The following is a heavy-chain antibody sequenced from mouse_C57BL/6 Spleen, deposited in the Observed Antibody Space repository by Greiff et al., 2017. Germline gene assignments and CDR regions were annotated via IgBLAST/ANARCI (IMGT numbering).Heavy chain of an antibody. D-gene: IGHD1-1*01. CDR3: ARSITTVVDFDY. CDR2: IDPNSGGT. J-gene: IGHJ2*01. Sequence: VKQSCKASGYTFTSYWMHWVKQRPGRGLEWIGRIDPNSGGTKYNEKFKSKATLTVDKPSSTAYMQLSSLTSEDSAVYYCARSITTVVDFDYWGQGTTLTVSS. V-gene: IGHV1-72*01. CDR1: GYTFTSYW.